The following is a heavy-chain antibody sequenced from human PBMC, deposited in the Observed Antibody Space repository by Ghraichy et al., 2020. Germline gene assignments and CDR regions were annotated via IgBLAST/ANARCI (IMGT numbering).Heavy chain of an antibody. D-gene: IGHD6-13*01. Sequence: SLRLSCAASGFTFDDYAMHWVRQAPGKGLEWVSGISWNSGSIGYADSVKGRFTISRDNAKNSLYLQMNSLRAEDTALYYCAKMWGSSSWYGLFDYWGQGTLVTVSS. CDR3: AKMWGSSSWYGLFDY. J-gene: IGHJ4*02. V-gene: IGHV3-9*01. CDR2: ISWNSGSI. CDR1: GFTFDDYA.